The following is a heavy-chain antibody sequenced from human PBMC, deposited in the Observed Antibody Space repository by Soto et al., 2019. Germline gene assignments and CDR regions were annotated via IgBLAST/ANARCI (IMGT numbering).Heavy chain of an antibody. CDR3: ARAIIAANYYGMDV. J-gene: IGHJ6*02. V-gene: IGHV3-13*01. Sequence: PGGSLRLSCAASGFTFSSYDMHWVRQATGKGLEWVSAIGTAGDTYYPGSVKGRFTISRENAKNSLYLQMNSPRAEDTAVYYCARAIIAANYYGMDVWGQGTTVTVSS. CDR2: IGTAGDT. D-gene: IGHD6-13*01. CDR1: GFTFSSYD.